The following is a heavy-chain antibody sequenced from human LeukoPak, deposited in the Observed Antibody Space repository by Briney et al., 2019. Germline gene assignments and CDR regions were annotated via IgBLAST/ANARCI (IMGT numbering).Heavy chain of an antibody. D-gene: IGHD4-17*01. J-gene: IGHJ5*02. V-gene: IGHV3-74*01. CDR3: ARKMTTVTNNWFDP. Sequence: GGSLRLSCAASGFTFSSYWMHWVRQAPGKGLVWVSRISSDGSSTTYADSVKGRFTISRDNAKNTLYLQMNSLRAEDTAVYYCARKMTTVTNNWFDPWGQGTLVTVSS. CDR2: ISSDGSST. CDR1: GFTFSSYW.